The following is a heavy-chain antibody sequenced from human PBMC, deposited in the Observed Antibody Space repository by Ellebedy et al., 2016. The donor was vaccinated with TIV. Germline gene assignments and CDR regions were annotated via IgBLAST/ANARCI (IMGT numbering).Heavy chain of an antibody. CDR3: ARETAWYFDL. Sequence: GESLKISCAAYALTVSSYGMHWVRQAPGKGLEWVAVILYDGSNKYYADSVKGRFTISRDNARNSLYLQMNSLRAEDTAVYYCARETAWYFDLWGRGTLVTVSS. CDR2: ILYDGSNK. V-gene: IGHV3-33*08. J-gene: IGHJ2*01. CDR1: ALTVSSYG.